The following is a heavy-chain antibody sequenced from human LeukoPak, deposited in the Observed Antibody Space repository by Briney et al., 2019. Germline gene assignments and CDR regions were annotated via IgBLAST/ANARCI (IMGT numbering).Heavy chain of an antibody. CDR1: GFTFSDYY. Sequence: GGSLRLSCAASGFTFSDYYMSWIRQAPGKGLEWVSYISSSGSTIYYADSVKGRFTISRDNAKNSLYLQMNSLRAEDTAVYYCARAVPPLTYYDFWSAAREYYFDYWGQGTLVTVSS. J-gene: IGHJ4*02. CDR2: ISSSGSTI. D-gene: IGHD3-3*01. CDR3: ARAVPPLTYYDFWSAAREYYFDY. V-gene: IGHV3-11*01.